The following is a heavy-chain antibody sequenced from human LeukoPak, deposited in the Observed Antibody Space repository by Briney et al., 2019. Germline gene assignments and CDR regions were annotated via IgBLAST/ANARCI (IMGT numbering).Heavy chain of an antibody. V-gene: IGHV3-30*04. CDR2: ISYDGSNK. CDR3: ARGLSAMGYFDY. D-gene: IGHD3-16*01. J-gene: IGHJ4*02. Sequence: GRSLRLSCAASGFTFSSYAMHWVRQAPGKGLEWVAVISYDGSNKYYADSVKGRFTISRDNSKSTLYLQMNSLRAEDTAVYYCARGLSAMGYFDYWGQGTLVTVSS. CDR1: GFTFSSYA.